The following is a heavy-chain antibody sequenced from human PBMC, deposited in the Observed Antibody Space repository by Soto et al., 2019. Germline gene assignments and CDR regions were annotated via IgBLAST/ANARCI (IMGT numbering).Heavy chain of an antibody. CDR2: IKQDASEN. CDR1: GFTFRSYW. Sequence: PGSSLRISWAASGFTFRSYWITGVLRSPGKGLEWVANIKQDASENFYVDSVKGRFTISRDNAKNSLYLQMNSLRVEDTAVYYGARDSGPRGYDAFDIWGQGTMVTVSS. D-gene: IGHD2-8*02. J-gene: IGHJ3*02. CDR3: ARDSGPRGYDAFDI. V-gene: IGHV3-7*04.